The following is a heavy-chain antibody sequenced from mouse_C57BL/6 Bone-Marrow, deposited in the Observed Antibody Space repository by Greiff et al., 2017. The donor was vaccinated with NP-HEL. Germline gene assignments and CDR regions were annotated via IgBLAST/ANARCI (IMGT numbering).Heavy chain of an antibody. D-gene: IGHD2-2*01. V-gene: IGHV1-64*01. CDR2: IHPNSGST. CDR3: AREGGYGYGYAMDY. Sequence: QVQLQQPGAELVKPGASVKLSCKASGYTFTSYWMHWVKQRPGQGLEWIGMIHPNSGSTNYNEKFKSKATLTVDKSSSTAYMQLSSLTSEDSAVYYCAREGGYGYGYAMDYWGQGTSVTVSS. CDR1: GYTFTSYW. J-gene: IGHJ4*01.